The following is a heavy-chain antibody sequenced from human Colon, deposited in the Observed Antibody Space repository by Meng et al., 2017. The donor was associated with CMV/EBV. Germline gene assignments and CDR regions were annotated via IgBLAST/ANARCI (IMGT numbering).Heavy chain of an antibody. V-gene: IGHV4-59*12. J-gene: IGHJ4*02. D-gene: IGHD3-16*02. CDR3: ARDRISLSARPLDF. Sequence: SETLSLTCTVSDDSFNSYYWSWIRQSPGTGLEWLGYVMSSGTTEYNPSFRSRVTISVDTSRRQFFLMLRSVTAADTAVYYCARDRISLSARPLDFWGQGALVTVSS. CDR1: DDSFNSYY. CDR2: VMSSGTT.